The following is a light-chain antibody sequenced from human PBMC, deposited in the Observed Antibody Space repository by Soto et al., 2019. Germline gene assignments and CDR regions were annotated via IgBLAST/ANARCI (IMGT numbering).Light chain of an antibody. J-gene: IGLJ2*01. V-gene: IGLV3-1*01. CDR2: QDT. Sequence: SYELTQPPSVSVSPGQTASITCSGDKLGNKYTFWYQQKPGQSPVLVIYQDTKRPSGIPERFSGSNSGNTATLTISETQAMDDADYYCQAWGSSTAVFGGGTKLTVL. CDR1: KLGNKY. CDR3: QAWGSSTAV.